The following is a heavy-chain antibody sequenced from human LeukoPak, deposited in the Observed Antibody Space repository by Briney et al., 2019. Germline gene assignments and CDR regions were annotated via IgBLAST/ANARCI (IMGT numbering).Heavy chain of an antibody. Sequence: TSETLSLTCTVSNYSISSGYYWAWIRQPPGKGLEWIGNIFYSGSTYYSPSLKSRVTISLDTSRNQFSLKLNSVTAADTAVYYCAKSNGYGLVDIWGQGTMVTVSS. CDR2: IFYSGST. J-gene: IGHJ3*02. D-gene: IGHD3-10*01. CDR1: NYSISSGYY. CDR3: AKSNGYGLVDI. V-gene: IGHV4-38-2*02.